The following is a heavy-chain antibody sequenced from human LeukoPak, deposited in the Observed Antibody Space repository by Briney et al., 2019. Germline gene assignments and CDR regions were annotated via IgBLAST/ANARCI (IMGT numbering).Heavy chain of an antibody. V-gene: IGHV1-18*01. CDR3: ARVALGSWYFDL. J-gene: IGHJ2*01. D-gene: IGHD2-15*01. Sequence: ASVKVSCKASGDTFTTYAISWVRQAPGQGLEWMGWISTYNGNTNYAQKFQGRVSLTTDTSTSTAYMDLRSLRSDDTAVYHCARVALGSWYFDLWGRGTLVTVSS. CDR1: GDTFTTYA. CDR2: ISTYNGNT.